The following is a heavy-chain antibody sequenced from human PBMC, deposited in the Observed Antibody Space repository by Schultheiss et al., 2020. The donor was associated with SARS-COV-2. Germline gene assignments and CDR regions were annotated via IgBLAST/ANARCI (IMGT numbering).Heavy chain of an antibody. Sequence: GESLKISCSASGFTFSSYAMHWVRQAPGKGLEYVSAISSNGGSTYYADSVKGRFTISRDNAKNSLYLQMNSLRAEDTAVYYCAREPVATVVTRYYYYGMDVWGQGTTVTVSS. J-gene: IGHJ6*02. CDR2: ISSNGGST. V-gene: IGHV3-64*04. D-gene: IGHD4-23*01. CDR1: GFTFSSYA. CDR3: AREPVATVVTRYYYYGMDV.